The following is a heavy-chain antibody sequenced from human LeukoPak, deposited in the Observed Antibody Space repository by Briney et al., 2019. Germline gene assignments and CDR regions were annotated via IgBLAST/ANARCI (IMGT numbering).Heavy chain of an antibody. J-gene: IGHJ4*02. CDR3: ASDTAMVGGTFDY. CDR2: IIPILGIA. V-gene: IGHV1-69*04. D-gene: IGHD5-18*01. Sequence: SVKVSCKASGGTFSSYAISWVRQAPGRGLGWMGRIIPILGIANYAQKFQGRVTITADKSTSTAYMELSSLRSEDTAVYYCASDTAMVGGTFDYWGQGTLVTVSS. CDR1: GGTFSSYA.